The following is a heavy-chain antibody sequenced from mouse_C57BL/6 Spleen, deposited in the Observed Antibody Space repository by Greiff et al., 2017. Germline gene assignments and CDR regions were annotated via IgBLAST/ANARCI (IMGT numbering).Heavy chain of an antibody. D-gene: IGHD1-1*01. CDR3: AREGTTSRYDY. CDR2: ISYDGSN. J-gene: IGHJ2*01. V-gene: IGHV3-6*01. Sequence: VQLQQSGPGLVKPSQSLSLTCSVTGYSITSGYYWNWIRQFPGNKLEWMGYISYDGSNNYNPSLKNRISITRDTSKNQFFLKLNSVTTEDTATYYCAREGTTSRYDYWGQGTTLTVSS. CDR1: GYSITSGYY.